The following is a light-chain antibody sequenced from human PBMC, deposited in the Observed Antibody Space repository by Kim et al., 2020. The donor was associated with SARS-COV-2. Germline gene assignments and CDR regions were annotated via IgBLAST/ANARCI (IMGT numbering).Light chain of an antibody. J-gene: IGLJ1*01. CDR2: EVS. CDR1: SSDVGGYNY. V-gene: IGLV2-8*01. Sequence: GQSVTISYTGTSSDVGGYNYVSWYQHHPGKAPKLMIYEVSKRPSGVPDRFSGSRSGTTASLTVSGLQAEDEADYYCSSYAGSDNFVFGTGTKVTVL. CDR3: SSYAGSDNFV.